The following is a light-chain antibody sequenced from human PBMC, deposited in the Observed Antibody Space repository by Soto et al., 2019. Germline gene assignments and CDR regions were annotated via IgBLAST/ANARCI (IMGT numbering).Light chain of an antibody. V-gene: IGLV2-23*01. Sequence: QSVLTQPASVSRSPGQSITISCTGTSSDVGSYNLVSWYQQLPGKAPKLMIYEGSKRPSGVSNRFSGSKSGNTASLTISGLQAEDEADYYCCSYAGSSTSVVFGGGTKVTVL. CDR1: SSDVGSYNL. J-gene: IGLJ2*01. CDR3: CSYAGSSTSVV. CDR2: EGS.